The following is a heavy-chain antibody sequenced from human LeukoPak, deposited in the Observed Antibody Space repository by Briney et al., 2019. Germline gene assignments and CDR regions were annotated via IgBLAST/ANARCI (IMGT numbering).Heavy chain of an antibody. CDR3: ARDLEGAFDY. D-gene: IGHD1-26*01. CDR2: ISSSSSYI. J-gene: IGHJ4*02. CDR1: GFTSSSYS. Sequence: GGSLRLSCAASGFTSSSYSMNWVRQAPGKGLEWVSSISSSSSYIYYADSVKGRFTISRDNAKNSLYLQMNSLRAEDTAVYYCARDLEGAFDYWGQGTLVTVSS. V-gene: IGHV3-21*01.